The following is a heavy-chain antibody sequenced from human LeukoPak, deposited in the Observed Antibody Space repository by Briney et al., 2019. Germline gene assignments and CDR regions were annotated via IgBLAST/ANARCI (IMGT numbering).Heavy chain of an antibody. V-gene: IGHV1-18*01. CDR3: ARNYYDNSGYYYFDY. D-gene: IGHD3-22*01. J-gene: IGHJ4*02. CDR2: ISGYNDNT. Sequence: ASVKVSCKASRYTFTNYGISWVRRAPGQGPEWMGWISGYNDNTKYAQKLQGRVTMTTDTSMSTAYMELRSLRSDDTAVYYCARNYYDNSGYYYFDYWGQGTLVTVSS. CDR1: RYTFTNYG.